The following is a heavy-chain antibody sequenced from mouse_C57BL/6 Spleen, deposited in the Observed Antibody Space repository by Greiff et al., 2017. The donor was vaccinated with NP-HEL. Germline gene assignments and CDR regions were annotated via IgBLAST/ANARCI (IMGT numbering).Heavy chain of an antibody. CDR1: GYAFSSYW. CDR3: ARIGPYSNYGYFDV. V-gene: IGHV1-80*01. Sequence: VQLQQSGAELVKPGASVKISCKASGYAFSSYWMNWVKQRPGKGLEWIGQIYPGDGDTNYNGKFKGKATLTADKSSSTAYMQLSSLTSEDSAVYFCARIGPYSNYGYFDVWGTGTTVTVSS. J-gene: IGHJ1*03. D-gene: IGHD2-5*01. CDR2: IYPGDGDT.